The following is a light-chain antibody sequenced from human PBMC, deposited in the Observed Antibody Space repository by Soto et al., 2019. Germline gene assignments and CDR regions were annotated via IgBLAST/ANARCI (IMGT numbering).Light chain of an antibody. CDR3: MQALQTPQVN. V-gene: IGKV2-28*01. J-gene: IGKJ5*01. CDR1: QSLLHSNGYNY. CDR2: LGS. Sequence: DIVMTQSPLSLPVTPGEPASISCRSSQSLLHSNGYNYLDWYLQKPGQSPQLLIYLGSNRASGVPDRFSGSGSGTDFTLKISRVEAEDVGVYYCMQALQTPQVNCGQGTRLEIK.